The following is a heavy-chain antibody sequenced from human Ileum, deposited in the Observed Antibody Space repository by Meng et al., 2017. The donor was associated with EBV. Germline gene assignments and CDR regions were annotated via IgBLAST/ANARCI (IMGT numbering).Heavy chain of an antibody. CDR1: CGSISTGNFY. D-gene: IGHD4-17*01. Sequence: QLQLQEPGPGLVKPSETLSLTCTVSCGSISTGNFYWGWIRQSPGKALECIGTIYYRGNTFYNPSLKSRLTISIDTSKNEFSLTLRSVTAADTALYYCASAYDYGDYEAFAYWGPGSLVTVSS. CDR2: IYYRGNT. CDR3: ASAYDYGDYEAFAY. J-gene: IGHJ4*02. V-gene: IGHV4-39*07.